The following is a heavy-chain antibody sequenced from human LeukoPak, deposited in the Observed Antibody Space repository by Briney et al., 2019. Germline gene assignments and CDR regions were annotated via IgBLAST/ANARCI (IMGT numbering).Heavy chain of an antibody. Sequence: PGGSLRLSCAASGFTVSSNYMSWVRQAPGKGMEWVSVIYSGGRTYYADSVKGRFTISRDTSKNMLYLQMNSLRAEDTAVYYCAKGRYDPVPFFDYWGQGTLVTVSS. CDR2: IYSGGRT. V-gene: IGHV3-66*02. CDR3: AKGRYDPVPFFDY. CDR1: GFTVSSNY. J-gene: IGHJ4*02. D-gene: IGHD1-1*01.